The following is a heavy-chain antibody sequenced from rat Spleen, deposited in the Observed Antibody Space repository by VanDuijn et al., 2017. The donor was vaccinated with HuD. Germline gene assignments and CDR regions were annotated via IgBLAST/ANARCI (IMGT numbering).Heavy chain of an antibody. J-gene: IGHJ2*01. D-gene: IGHD1-9*01. CDR3: ARPTTGIPFNY. CDR2: IIYDGSNT. Sequence: EVQLVESGGGLVQPGRSLKLSCAASGFTFSDYTMAWVRQAPKKGLEWVAAIIYDGSNTYYRDSVKGRFTNSRDNAKSTLYLQMDSLRSEDTAIYYCARPTTGIPFNYWGQGVMVTVSS. V-gene: IGHV5-17*01. CDR1: GFTFSDYT.